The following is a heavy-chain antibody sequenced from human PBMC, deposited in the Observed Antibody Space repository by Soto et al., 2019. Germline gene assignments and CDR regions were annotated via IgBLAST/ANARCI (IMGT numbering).Heavy chain of an antibody. CDR3: ARNRGYSYGFWFDY. V-gene: IGHV4-59*01. CDR1: DGSISSYY. CDR2: IYYSGST. Sequence: SETLSLTCTVADGSISSYYWSWIRQPPGKGLEWIGYIYYSGSTNYSPSLKSRVTISVDTSKNQFSLKLSSVTAADTAVYYCARNRGYSYGFWFDYWGQGTLVTVSS. D-gene: IGHD5-18*01. J-gene: IGHJ4*02.